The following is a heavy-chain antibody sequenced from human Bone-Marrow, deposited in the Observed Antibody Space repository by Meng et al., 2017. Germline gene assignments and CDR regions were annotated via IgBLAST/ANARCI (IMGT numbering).Heavy chain of an antibody. V-gene: IGHV4-34*01. D-gene: IGHD2-15*01. Sequence: SETLSLTCAVYGGSFSGYYWSWIRQPPGRGLGWIGEINHSGSTNYNPSLKSRVTISVDTSKNQFSLKLSSVTAADTAVYYCAGIGYCSGGSCKRKWFDPWGQGTLVTVSS. J-gene: IGHJ5*02. CDR3: AGIGYCSGGSCKRKWFDP. CDR2: INHSGST. CDR1: GGSFSGYY.